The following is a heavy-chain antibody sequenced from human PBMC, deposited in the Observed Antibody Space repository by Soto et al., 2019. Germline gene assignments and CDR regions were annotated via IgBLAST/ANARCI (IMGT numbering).Heavy chain of an antibody. CDR3: ARVPVSYRAPCSGGSCYLFDY. Sequence: GASVKVSCKTSGYTFTNYYIHWVRQAPGQGLEWMGVINPSGISTTYAQKFQGRVTMTRDTSTSTVYMDPSSLRPEDTAVYFCARVPVSYRAPCSGGSCYLFDYWGQGTLVTVSS. CDR2: INPSGIST. V-gene: IGHV1-46*01. D-gene: IGHD2-15*01. J-gene: IGHJ4*02. CDR1: GYTFTNYY.